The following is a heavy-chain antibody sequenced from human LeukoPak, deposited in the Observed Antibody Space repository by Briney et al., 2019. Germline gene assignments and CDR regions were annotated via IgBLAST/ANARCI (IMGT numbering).Heavy chain of an antibody. CDR1: XFSXYE. Sequence: XFSXYEMNXGGQAPGKGLEGGSXXXXXXXXXYYADSVKGRFTISRDSAKNSLYLQMNSLRAEDTAVYYCARVLYCTNGVCYMGYYYYYGMDVWGQGTTVTVSS. CDR3: ARVLYCTNGVCYMGYYYYYGMDV. V-gene: IGHV3-48*03. D-gene: IGHD2-8*01. J-gene: IGHJ6*02. CDR2: XXXXXXXX.